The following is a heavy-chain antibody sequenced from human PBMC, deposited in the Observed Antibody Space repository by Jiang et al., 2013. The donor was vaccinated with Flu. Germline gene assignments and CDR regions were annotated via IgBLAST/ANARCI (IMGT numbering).Heavy chain of an antibody. D-gene: IGHD3-3*02. J-gene: IGHJ3*02. CDR3: ARDTFPANDAFDI. CDR2: IYYSGST. V-gene: IGHV4-31*03. Sequence: PGLVKPSQTLSLTCTVSGGSVSSGGYYWSWIRQHPGKGLEWIGYIYYSGSTYYNPSLKSRVTISVDTSKNQFSLKLSSVTAADTAVYYCARDTFPANDAFDIWGQGTMVTVSS. CDR1: GGSVSSGGYY.